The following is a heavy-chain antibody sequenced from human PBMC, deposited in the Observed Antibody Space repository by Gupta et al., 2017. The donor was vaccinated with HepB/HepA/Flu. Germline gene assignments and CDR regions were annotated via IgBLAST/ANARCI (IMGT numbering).Heavy chain of an antibody. CDR3: AKDPRYCSGGSCHAKNWFDP. V-gene: IGHV3-23*01. J-gene: IGHJ5*02. CDR2: ISGSGGST. Sequence: EVQLLESGGGLVQPGGSLRLSCAASGFTFSSYAMSWVRQAPGKGLEWVSAISGSGGSTYYADSVKGRFTISRDNSKNTLYLQMNSLRAEDTAVYYCAKDPRYCSGGSCHAKNWFDPWGQGTLVTVSS. D-gene: IGHD2-15*01. CDR1: GFTFSSYA.